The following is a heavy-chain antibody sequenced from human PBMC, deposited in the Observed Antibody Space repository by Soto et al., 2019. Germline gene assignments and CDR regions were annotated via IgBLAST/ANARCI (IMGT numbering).Heavy chain of an antibody. CDR2: ISGSGGST. CDR3: AGQLRFLEWLYY. Sequence: EVQLLESGGGLVQPGGSLRLSCAASGFTFSSYAMSWVRQAPGKGLEWVSAISGSGGSTYYADSVKGRFTISRDNSKNTLYLQINSLRAEDTAGYYCAGQLRFLEWLYYWGQGTLVTVSP. D-gene: IGHD3-3*01. CDR1: GFTFSSYA. V-gene: IGHV3-23*01. J-gene: IGHJ4*02.